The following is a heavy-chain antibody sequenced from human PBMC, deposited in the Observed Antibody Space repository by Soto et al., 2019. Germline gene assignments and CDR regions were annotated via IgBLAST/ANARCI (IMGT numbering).Heavy chain of an antibody. V-gene: IGHV3-21*01. D-gene: IGHD2-15*01. CDR1: GFAFRSYN. CDR3: ASATVVAGTFDV. Sequence: EVQLVESGGGLVKPGGSLTLSCAGSGFAFRSYNMNWVRQPPGKGLEWVASISSGSSNIYYADSVKGRFTISRDNAKDSLYLQMVSLRAEDSAVYYCASATVVAGTFDVWGQGTLLTVSS. J-gene: IGHJ4*02. CDR2: ISSGSSNI.